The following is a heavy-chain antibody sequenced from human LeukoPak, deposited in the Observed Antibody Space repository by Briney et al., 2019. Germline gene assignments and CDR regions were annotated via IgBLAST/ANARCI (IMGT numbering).Heavy chain of an antibody. CDR3: AKDTAGELGFDI. D-gene: IGHD1-26*01. J-gene: IGHJ3*02. CDR2: ISGNGGST. Sequence: PGGSLRLSCAASGFTFSTYAMNWLRQAPGKGLECVSAISGNGGSTYFADSVKGRFTISRDNSKSTLYLQMNSLRAEDTAVYYCAKDTAGELGFDIWGQGTMVTVSS. CDR1: GFTFSTYA. V-gene: IGHV3-23*01.